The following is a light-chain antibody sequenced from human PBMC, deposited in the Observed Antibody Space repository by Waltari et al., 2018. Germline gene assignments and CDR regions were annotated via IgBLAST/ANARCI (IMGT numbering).Light chain of an antibody. CDR1: QSVVDSSNNKSY. Sequence: DIVMTHSPDPLAVPLAERATINRQSSQSVVDSSNNKSYLGWYQQKTGQPPKELSYWASTREAGVPDRFGGSVSGTDFTLTVSVLQAEGVAVYYCQLDHSTPITVCQGTRLEIK. J-gene: IGKJ5*01. CDR3: QLDHSTPIT. V-gene: IGKV4-1*01. CDR2: WAS.